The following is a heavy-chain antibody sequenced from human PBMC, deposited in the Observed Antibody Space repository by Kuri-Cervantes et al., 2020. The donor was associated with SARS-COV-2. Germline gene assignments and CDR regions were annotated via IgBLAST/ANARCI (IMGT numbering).Heavy chain of an antibody. CDR3: ARITLYGDYFDY. CDR2: IKQDGSET. V-gene: IGHV3-7*03. D-gene: IGHD4-17*01. Sequence: GGSLRLSCAGSGITFSSYWMNWVRQAPGKGLEWVANIKQDGSETYYVDSVKGRFTISRDNAKNPLYLQMNSLRAEDTALYYCARITLYGDYFDYWGQGTLVTVSS. J-gene: IGHJ4*02. CDR1: GITFSSYW.